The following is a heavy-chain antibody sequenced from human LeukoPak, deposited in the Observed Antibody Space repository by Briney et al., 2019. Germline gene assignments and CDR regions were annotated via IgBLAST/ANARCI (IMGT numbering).Heavy chain of an antibody. Sequence: PGGSLRLSCAASGFTFSSYAMHWVRQAPGKGLEWVAVISYDGSNKYYADSVKGRFTISRDNSKNTLYLQMNSLRAEDTAVYYCAKGKIVVVPAPVDYWGQGTLVTVSS. CDR2: ISYDGSNK. V-gene: IGHV3-30*04. J-gene: IGHJ4*02. D-gene: IGHD2-2*01. CDR3: AKGKIVVVPAPVDY. CDR1: GFTFSSYA.